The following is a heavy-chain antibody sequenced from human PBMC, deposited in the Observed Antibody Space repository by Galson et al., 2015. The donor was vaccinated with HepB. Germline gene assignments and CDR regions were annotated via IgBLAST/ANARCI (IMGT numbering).Heavy chain of an antibody. V-gene: IGHV3-23*01. CDR1: GFTFSSYA. CDR3: AKDLVGYCSSTSCLGDYYGMDV. CDR2: ISGSGGST. Sequence: SLRLSCAASGFTFSSYAMSWVRQAPGKGLEWVSAISGSGGSTYYADSVKGRFTISRDNSKNTLYLQMNSLRAEDTAVYYCAKDLVGYCSSTSCLGDYYGMDVWGQGTTVTVSS. J-gene: IGHJ6*02. D-gene: IGHD2-2*01.